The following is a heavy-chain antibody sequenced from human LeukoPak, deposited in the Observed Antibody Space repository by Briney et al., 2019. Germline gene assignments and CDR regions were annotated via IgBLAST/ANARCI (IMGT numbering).Heavy chain of an antibody. CDR2: ISSDGSSI. Sequence: GGSLRLSCAASGFTFSNYAMYWVRQAPGKGLVWVSRISSDGSSIIYADSVKGRFPISRDIAKNTLYLQMNSLRAEATAVYYCARAQMGAPTDYWGQGPLVTVSS. V-gene: IGHV3-74*01. CDR1: GFTFSNYA. CDR3: ARAQMGAPTDY. J-gene: IGHJ4*02. D-gene: IGHD1-26*01.